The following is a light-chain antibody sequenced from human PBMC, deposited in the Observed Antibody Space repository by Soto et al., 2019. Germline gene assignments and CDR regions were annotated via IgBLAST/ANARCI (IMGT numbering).Light chain of an antibody. V-gene: IGKV3-11*01. Sequence: EIVLTQSPATLSLSPGERATLSCRASQSVSSYLAWYQQKPGQAPRLLIYDASNRATGIPARFSGSGSGTDFTLTISSLEPEDFDVYYCQQRSNWLTFGGGTKVEIK. J-gene: IGKJ4*01. CDR2: DAS. CDR3: QQRSNWLT. CDR1: QSVSSY.